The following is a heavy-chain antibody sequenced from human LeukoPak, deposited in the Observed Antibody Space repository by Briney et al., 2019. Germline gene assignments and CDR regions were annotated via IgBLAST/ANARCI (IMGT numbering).Heavy chain of an antibody. V-gene: IGHV4-34*01. CDR3: ARDKAMTYYDFWSGRRGGFDY. CDR1: GGSFSGYY. J-gene: IGHJ4*02. D-gene: IGHD3-3*01. Sequence: PSETLSLTCAVYGGSFSGYYWSWIRQPPGKGLEWIGEINHSGSTNYNPSLKSRVTISVDTSKNQFSLKLSSVTAADTAVYYCARDKAMTYYDFWSGRRGGFDYWGQGTLVTVSS. CDR2: INHSGST.